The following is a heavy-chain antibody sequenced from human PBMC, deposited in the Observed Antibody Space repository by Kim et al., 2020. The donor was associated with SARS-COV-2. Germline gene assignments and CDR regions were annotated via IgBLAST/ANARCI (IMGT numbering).Heavy chain of an antibody. V-gene: IGHV3-64D*09. Sequence: FADSCKERFTISRDNSTNPLCLQMGSLRPDDTAVYYCVKSATGTTNYFDYWGRGTLVTVSS. CDR3: VKSATGTTNYFDY. D-gene: IGHD1-1*01. J-gene: IGHJ4*02.